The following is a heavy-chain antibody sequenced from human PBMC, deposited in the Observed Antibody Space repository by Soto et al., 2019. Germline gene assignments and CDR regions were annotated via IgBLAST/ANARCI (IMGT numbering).Heavy chain of an antibody. Sequence: PGGSLRLSCAASEFPFMNYAMSLVRTAPGKGLEWVANIKQDGSEKYYVDSVKGRFTISRDNAKNSLYLQMNSLRAEDTAVYYCARDSDYYYYYMDVWGKGTTVTVSS. CDR3: ARDSDYYYYYMDV. J-gene: IGHJ6*03. V-gene: IGHV3-7*01. CDR2: IKQDGSEK. CDR1: EFPFMNYA.